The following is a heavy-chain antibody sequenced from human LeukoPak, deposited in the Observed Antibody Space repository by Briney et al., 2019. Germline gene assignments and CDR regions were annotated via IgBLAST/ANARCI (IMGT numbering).Heavy chain of an antibody. V-gene: IGHV3-23*01. J-gene: IGHJ2*01. CDR3: GRPASRGVGRYFDL. CDR1: GFAFSNYA. D-gene: IGHD3-10*01. CDR2: LSGSGDNT. Sequence: GGSLRLSCAASGFAFSNYAMSWVRQAPGKGLEWVSALSGSGDNTYYADSVKGRFTISRDNSKNTLYLQMNSLRAEDTALYYCGRPASRGVGRYFDLWGRGSLVTVSS.